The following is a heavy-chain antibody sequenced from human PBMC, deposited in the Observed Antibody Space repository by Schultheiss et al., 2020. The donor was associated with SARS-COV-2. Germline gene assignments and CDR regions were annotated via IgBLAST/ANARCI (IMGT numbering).Heavy chain of an antibody. CDR2: IYYSGST. CDR3: ASYYSSSWYYFQH. CDR1: GGSISSCGYY. V-gene: IGHV4-31*03. J-gene: IGHJ1*01. D-gene: IGHD6-13*01. Sequence: LRLSCTVSGGSISSCGYYWSWIRQHPGKGLEWIGYIYYSGSTYYNPSLKSRVTISVDTSKNQFSLKLSSVTAADTAVYYCASYYSSSWYYFQHWGQGTLVTVSS.